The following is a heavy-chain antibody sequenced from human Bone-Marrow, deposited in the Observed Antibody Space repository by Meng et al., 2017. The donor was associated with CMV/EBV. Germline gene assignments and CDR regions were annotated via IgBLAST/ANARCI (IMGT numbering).Heavy chain of an antibody. V-gene: IGHV3-53*01. D-gene: IGHD3-3*01. CDR2: IYGSGTT. CDR1: GSTVNNNY. J-gene: IGHJ5*02. Sequence: GGSLRLSCAASGSTVNNNYMTWVRQAPGKGLECVSVIYGSGTTYYADSVKGRFTISRDNSKNTLYLQMNSLRVEDTAVYYCAMVFWSGYPLDWFDPWGQGTLVTVSS. CDR3: AMVFWSGYPLDWFDP.